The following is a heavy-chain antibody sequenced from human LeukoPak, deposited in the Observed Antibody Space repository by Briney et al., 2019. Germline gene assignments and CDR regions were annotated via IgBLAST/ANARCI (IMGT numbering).Heavy chain of an antibody. CDR3: ARDRDGGATHFDY. CDR2: INWNGGST. J-gene: IGHJ4*02. Sequence: GGSLRLSCAASGFTSDDYVMSWVRPAPGKGLEWVSGINWNGGSTGYADSVKGRFTISRDNAKNSLYLQMNSLRAEDTALYYCARDRDGGATHFDYWGQGTLVAVPS. D-gene: IGHD1-26*01. CDR1: GFTSDDYV. V-gene: IGHV3-20*04.